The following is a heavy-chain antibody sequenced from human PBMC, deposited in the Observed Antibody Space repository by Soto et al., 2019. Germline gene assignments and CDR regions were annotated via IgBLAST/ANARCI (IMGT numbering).Heavy chain of an antibody. CDR3: ARGAYCGGDCYTDAFDI. CDR2: IIPILGIA. D-gene: IGHD2-21*02. CDR1: GGTKSSST. Sequence: SVEPTCKACGGTKSSSTLSWVRQENGKGLEWMGRIIPILGIANYAQKFQGRVTITADKSTSTAYMELSSLRSEDTAVYYCARGAYCGGDCYTDAFDIWGQGTMVTVSS. J-gene: IGHJ3*02. V-gene: IGHV1-69*02.